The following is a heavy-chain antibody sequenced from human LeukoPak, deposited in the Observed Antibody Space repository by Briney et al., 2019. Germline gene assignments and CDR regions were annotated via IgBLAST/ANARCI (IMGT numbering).Heavy chain of an antibody. V-gene: IGHV3-23*01. CDR3: AKGAYDYIEIAYFDY. CDR2: IIGSSGST. CDR1: GFSFNNYA. J-gene: IGHJ4*02. Sequence: PGGSLRLSCVASGFSFNNYAMNWVRQAPGKGLEWVSLIIGSSGSTFCAVSVKGRFTISRDKSKNTLYLQMNSLRAEDTAVYYCAKGAYDYIEIAYFDYWGQGSLVTVSS. D-gene: IGHD5-12*01.